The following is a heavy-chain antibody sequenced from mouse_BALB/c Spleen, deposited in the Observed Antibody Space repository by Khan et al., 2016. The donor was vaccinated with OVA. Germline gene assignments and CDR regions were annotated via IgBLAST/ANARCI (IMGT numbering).Heavy chain of an antibody. CDR2: ISYSGST. CDR1: GYSITSDYA. Sequence: EVQLVESGPGLVKPSQSLSLTCTVTGYSITSDYAWNWIRQFPGNKLEWMGYISYSGSTSYNPSLKSRISITRDTSKNQFFLQLHSVTTEDTATYYCARSIMANWGQGTTLTVSS. V-gene: IGHV3-2*02. CDR3: ARSIMAN. J-gene: IGHJ2*01.